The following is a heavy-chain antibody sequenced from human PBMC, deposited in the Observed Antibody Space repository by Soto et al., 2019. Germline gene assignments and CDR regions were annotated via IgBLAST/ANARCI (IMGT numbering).Heavy chain of an antibody. Sequence: EVQLVESGGGLVQPGGSLRLSCVASGFTFSRYAMYWVRQAPGRGLEYVSGIGTNGGNTDYANSVKGRFTISRDNSKNTLYLQMGSLRAEDTAVYYCTRAGDTAMVIINWFDPWGQGTLVTVSS. CDR2: IGTNGGNT. D-gene: IGHD5-18*01. CDR3: TRAGDTAMVIINWFDP. CDR1: GFTFSRYA. J-gene: IGHJ5*02. V-gene: IGHV3-64*01.